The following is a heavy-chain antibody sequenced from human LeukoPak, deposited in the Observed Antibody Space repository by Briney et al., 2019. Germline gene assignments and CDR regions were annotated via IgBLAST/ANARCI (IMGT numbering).Heavy chain of an antibody. D-gene: IGHD2-2*01. CDR1: GYTFTSYG. V-gene: IGHV1-18*01. CDR3: ARVYCSSTSCFDYFDY. J-gene: IGHJ4*02. Sequence: ASVKVSCKASGYTFTSYGISWVRQAPGQGLEWMGWVSAYNGNTNYAQKLQGRVTMTTDTSTSTAYMELRSLRSDDTAVYYCARVYCSSTSCFDYFDYWGQGTLVTVSS. CDR2: VSAYNGNT.